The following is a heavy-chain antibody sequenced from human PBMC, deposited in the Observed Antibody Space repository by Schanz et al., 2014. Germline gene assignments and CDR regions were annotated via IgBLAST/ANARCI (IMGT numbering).Heavy chain of an antibody. Sequence: VQLVESGGGLVKPGGSLRLSCAASGFTFSSYSMNWVRQAPGKGLEWVSYISSASSTINYADSVKGRLTISRDDAKKSMYLQMNNLRAEDTAVYYCVRDSFFAFDYWGQGTLVTVSS. CDR2: ISSASSTI. D-gene: IGHD3-3*01. J-gene: IGHJ4*02. CDR3: VRDSFFAFDY. V-gene: IGHV3-48*04. CDR1: GFTFSSYS.